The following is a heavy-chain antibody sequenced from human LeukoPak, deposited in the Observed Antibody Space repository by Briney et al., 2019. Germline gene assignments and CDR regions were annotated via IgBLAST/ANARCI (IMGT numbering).Heavy chain of an antibody. CDR1: GFTFSSYE. J-gene: IGHJ4*02. V-gene: IGHV3-48*03. CDR3: ARVEIAAAGAYFDY. CDR2: ISSSGSTI. Sequence: PGGSLRLSCAASGFTFSSYEMNWVRQAPGKGLEWVSYISSSGSTIYYADSVKGRFTISRDNAKNSLYLQMNSLRAEDTAVYYCARVEIAAAGAYFDYWAREPWSPSPQ. D-gene: IGHD6-13*01.